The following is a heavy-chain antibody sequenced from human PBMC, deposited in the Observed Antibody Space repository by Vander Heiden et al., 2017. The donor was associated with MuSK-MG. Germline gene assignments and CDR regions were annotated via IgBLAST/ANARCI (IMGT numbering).Heavy chain of an antibody. CDR1: GFTFRDYH. D-gene: IGHD1-26*01. V-gene: IGHV3-21*01. CDR2: ISSSSSYI. CDR3: ARGAMGATYPTKDNWFDP. Sequence: EVQLVESGRCMVKPGGALRLSCAASGFTFRDYHINWVRRAPGKRLEWVSSISSSSSYIYYADSVKGRFTISRDTAKNSVYLLMYSLRVEDTAVYYCARGAMGATYPTKDNWFDPWGQGTLVTVSS. J-gene: IGHJ5*02.